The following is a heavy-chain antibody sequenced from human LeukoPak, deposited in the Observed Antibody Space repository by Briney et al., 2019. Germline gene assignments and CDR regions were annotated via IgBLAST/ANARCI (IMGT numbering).Heavy chain of an antibody. CDR1: GYTFTSYG. CDR3: ARYVRTDLLFDY. Sequence: VASVKLSCKASGYTFTSYGISWVRQAPGQGLEWMGWISAYNGNTNYAQKVQGRVTMTTDTSTSTAYMELRSLRSDDTAVYYCARYVRTDLLFDYWGQGTLVTVSS. J-gene: IGHJ4*02. CDR2: ISAYNGNT. V-gene: IGHV1-18*01. D-gene: IGHD1-26*01.